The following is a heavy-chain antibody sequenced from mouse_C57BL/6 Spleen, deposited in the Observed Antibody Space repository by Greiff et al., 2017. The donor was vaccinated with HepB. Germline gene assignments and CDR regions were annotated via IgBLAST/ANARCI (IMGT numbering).Heavy chain of an antibody. CDR3: ARGGYYEFAY. CDR1: GYAFTNYL. J-gene: IGHJ3*01. Sequence: QVQLQQSGAELVRPGTSVKVSCKASGYAFTNYLIECVKQRPGQGLEWIGVINPGSGGTNYNEKFKGKATLTADKSSSTAYMQLSSLTSEDSAVYFCARGGYYEFAYWGQGTLVTVSA. D-gene: IGHD2-3*01. V-gene: IGHV1-54*01. CDR2: INPGSGGT.